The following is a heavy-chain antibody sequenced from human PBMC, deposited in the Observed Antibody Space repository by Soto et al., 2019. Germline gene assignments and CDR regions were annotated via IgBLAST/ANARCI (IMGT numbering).Heavy chain of an antibody. CDR2: IYDSESA. Sequence: QVQLQESGPGLVKASQTLSLICSVSGESISSGGYYWSWIRHHPGKGLEWIGYIYDSESAYYNPSLKSRVTISMDTSKNHCAMKLSSVTAADPAGYYCARASSSSSAADYWGQGTLITVSS. D-gene: IGHD6-6*01. V-gene: IGHV4-31*03. CDR3: ARASSSSSAADY. CDR1: GESISSGGYY. J-gene: IGHJ4*02.